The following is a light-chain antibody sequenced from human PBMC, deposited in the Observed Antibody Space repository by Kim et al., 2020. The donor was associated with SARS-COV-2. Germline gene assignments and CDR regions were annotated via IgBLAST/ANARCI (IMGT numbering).Light chain of an antibody. J-gene: IGKJ4*01. Sequence: PGESPPLPCRASHNVDINLAWDQQTPGQPPRLLIYDAAIRAAGSPDWFSGSGSGTDFTLTIGSLAPEDFAVYYCQQRGTWPPALTFGGGNKVDIK. CDR2: DAA. CDR1: HNVDIN. V-gene: IGKV3-11*01. CDR3: QQRGTWPPALT.